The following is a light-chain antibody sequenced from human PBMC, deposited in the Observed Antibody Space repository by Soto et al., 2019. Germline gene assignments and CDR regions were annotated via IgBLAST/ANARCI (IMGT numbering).Light chain of an antibody. J-gene: IGKJ1*01. Sequence: EIVLTQSPGTLSLSPGERSTLSCRASQSVRSSYLAWSQQKPGQAPRVLIYGASSRATGIPDRFSGSGSGTDFTLTISSMQPDDFATDYCQQYNSYGTFGQGTKVDIK. CDR1: QSVRSSY. CDR2: GAS. V-gene: IGKV3-20*01. CDR3: QQYNSYGT.